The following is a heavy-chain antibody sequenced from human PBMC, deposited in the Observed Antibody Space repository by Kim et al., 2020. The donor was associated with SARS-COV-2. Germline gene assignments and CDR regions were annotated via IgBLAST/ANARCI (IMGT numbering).Heavy chain of an antibody. CDR1: GGSISSYY. Sequence: SETLSLTCTVSGGSISSYYWSWIRQPPGKGLEWIGYIYYSGSTNYNPSLKSRVTISVDTSKNQFSLKLSSVTAADTAVYYCARGDWTYGMDVWGQGTTVTFSS. V-gene: IGHV4-59*13. CDR2: IYYSGST. CDR3: ARGDWTYGMDV. J-gene: IGHJ6*02. D-gene: IGHD1-1*01.